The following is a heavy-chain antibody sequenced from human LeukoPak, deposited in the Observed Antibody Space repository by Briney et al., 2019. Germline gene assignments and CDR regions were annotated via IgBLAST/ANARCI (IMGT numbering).Heavy chain of an antibody. J-gene: IGHJ4*02. CDR3: ARDSTFGGVIVDY. CDR2: ISSSSSII. V-gene: IGHV3-48*04. D-gene: IGHD3-16*02. Sequence: QTGGSLRLSCAASGFTFSSYSMNWVRQAPGKGLEWVSYISSSSSIIYYADSVKGRFTISRDNAKNSLYLQMNSLRAEDTAVYYCARDSTFGGVIVDYWGQGTLVTVSS. CDR1: GFTFSSYS.